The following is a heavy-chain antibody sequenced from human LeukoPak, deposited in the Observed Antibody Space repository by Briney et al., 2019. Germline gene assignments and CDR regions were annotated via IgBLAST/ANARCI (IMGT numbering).Heavy chain of an antibody. CDR3: ARYDWDC. Sequence: ASVKVSCKASGYTFTNNDINWVRQAPGQGLEWMGWINPNSGGTNYAQKFQDRVTMTRDTSISTAYMELSRLRSDDTAVYYCARYDWDCWGQGTLVTVSS. J-gene: IGHJ4*02. CDR1: GYTFTNND. CDR2: INPNSGGT. D-gene: IGHD3-16*01. V-gene: IGHV1-2*02.